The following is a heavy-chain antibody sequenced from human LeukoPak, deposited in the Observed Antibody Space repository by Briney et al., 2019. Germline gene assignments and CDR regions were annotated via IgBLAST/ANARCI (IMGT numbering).Heavy chain of an antibody. CDR1: GYSISSGYY. V-gene: IGHV4-38-2*02. CDR3: ARRRTDDDILTGFFDY. CDR2: IYNTGST. Sequence: SETLSLTCTVSGYSISSGYYWGWIRQPPGKGLEWVGTIYNTGSTNYNLSLKSRVTISVDTSKNQFSLKLSFVTAADTAIYYCARRRTDDDILTGFFDYWGQGTLVTVSS. J-gene: IGHJ4*02. D-gene: IGHD3-9*01.